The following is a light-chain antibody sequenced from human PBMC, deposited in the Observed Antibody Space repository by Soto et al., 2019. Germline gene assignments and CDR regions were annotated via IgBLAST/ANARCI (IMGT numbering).Light chain of an antibody. Sequence: SVLTQSPGTLSLSPGEGATLSCRTSQSISSTYLAWYQQRPGQAPRLLIYAASSRAPGIPDRFSGSGSGTDVTLTISRLEPEDFAVYYCQQYFGSLYTFGQGTKLEIK. V-gene: IGKV3-20*01. CDR2: AAS. J-gene: IGKJ2*01. CDR3: QQYFGSLYT. CDR1: QSISSTY.